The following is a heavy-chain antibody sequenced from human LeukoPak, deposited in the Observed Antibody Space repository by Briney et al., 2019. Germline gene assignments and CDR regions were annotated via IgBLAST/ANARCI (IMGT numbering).Heavy chain of an antibody. D-gene: IGHD1-14*01. Sequence: ASVKVSCKASGYTFTNYGITWVRQAPGQGLEWMGIINPSGGSTSYAQKFQGRVTMTRDTSTSTVYMELSSLRSEDTAVYYCARDPTPDFGPHGAWFDPWGQGTLVTVSS. CDR1: GYTFTNYG. CDR3: ARDPTPDFGPHGAWFDP. V-gene: IGHV1-46*01. J-gene: IGHJ5*02. CDR2: INPSGGST.